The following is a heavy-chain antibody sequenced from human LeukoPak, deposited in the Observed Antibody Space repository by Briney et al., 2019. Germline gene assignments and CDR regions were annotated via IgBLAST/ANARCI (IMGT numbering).Heavy chain of an antibody. Sequence: GGSLRLSCAASGFTFSSYSMNWVRQAPGKGLEWVSSISSSSSYIYYADSVKGRFTISRDNAKNSLYLQMNSLRAEDTAVYYCARPTLGAKKCGDCPFDIWGQGTMVTVSS. CDR1: GFTFSSYS. J-gene: IGHJ3*02. D-gene: IGHD2-21*02. CDR2: ISSSSSYI. V-gene: IGHV3-21*01. CDR3: ARPTLGAKKCGDCPFDI.